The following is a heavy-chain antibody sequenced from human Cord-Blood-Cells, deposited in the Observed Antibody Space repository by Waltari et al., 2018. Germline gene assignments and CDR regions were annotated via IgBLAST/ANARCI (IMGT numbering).Heavy chain of an antibody. Sequence: QVQLVQSGAEVKKPGASVKVSCKASGYTFTGYYMHWVRQAPGQGLEWMGRINPNSGGTNYAQKFQGRVTMTRDTSIRTAYMELSRLRSDDTAVYYCARDTAYGSGGYYYYGMDVWGQGTTVIVSS. CDR1: GYTFTGYY. CDR2: INPNSGGT. J-gene: IGHJ6*02. D-gene: IGHD3-10*01. CDR3: ARDTAYGSGGYYYYGMDV. V-gene: IGHV1-2*06.